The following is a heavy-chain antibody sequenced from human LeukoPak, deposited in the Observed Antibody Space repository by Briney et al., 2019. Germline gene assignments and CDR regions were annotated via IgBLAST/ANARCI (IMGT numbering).Heavy chain of an antibody. CDR1: GLIFDDYT. CDR3: AGVGVDIVATPFDY. D-gene: IGHD5-12*01. V-gene: IGHV3-43*01. Sequence: GGSLRLSCAASGLIFDDYTMHWVRQAPGKGLEWVSLISRNGAVTKYADSVKGRFTISRDNAKNSLYLQMNSLRAEDTAVYYCAGVGVDIVATPFDYWGQGTLVTVSS. J-gene: IGHJ4*02. CDR2: ISRNGAVT.